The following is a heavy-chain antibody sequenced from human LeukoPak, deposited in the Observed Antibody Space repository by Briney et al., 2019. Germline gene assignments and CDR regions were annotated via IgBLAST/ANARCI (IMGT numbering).Heavy chain of an antibody. Sequence: SEALSLACTVSGGSISSYYWSWIRQPAGKGLEWIGRIYTSGSTNYNPSLKSRVTMSVDTSKNQFSLKLSSVTAADTAVYYCARGHTLDDAFDIWGQGTMVTVSS. CDR1: GGSISSYY. CDR2: IYTSGST. CDR3: ARGHTLDDAFDI. V-gene: IGHV4-4*07. J-gene: IGHJ3*02.